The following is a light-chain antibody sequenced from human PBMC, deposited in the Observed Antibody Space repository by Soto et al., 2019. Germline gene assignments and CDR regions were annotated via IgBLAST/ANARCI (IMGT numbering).Light chain of an antibody. V-gene: IGKV2-28*01. J-gene: IGKJ3*01. CDR2: LGS. CDR1: QSLLHSNGYNY. Sequence: DIVMTQSPLSLPVTPGEPASISCRSSQSLLHSNGYNYLDWYLQKPGQSPQLLIYLGSNRASGVPDRFSGRGSGTHFTLKISRVEAEDVGVYYCMQALQTPFTFGPGTKVDIK. CDR3: MQALQTPFT.